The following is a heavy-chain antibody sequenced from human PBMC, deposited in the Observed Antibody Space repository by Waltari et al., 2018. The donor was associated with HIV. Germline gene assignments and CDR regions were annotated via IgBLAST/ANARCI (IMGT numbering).Heavy chain of an antibody. CDR1: GYSFTNYW. CDR3: AVGDSSGYYLDFDY. D-gene: IGHD3-22*01. Sequence: EVQLVQSGAEVKKPGESLKISCKGSGYSFTNYWIGWVRQVPGKGLECMGIIYPGDSDTKYSPSFQGQCTISADKSISTTYLQWSSLKASDTAMYYCAVGDSSGYYLDFDYWGQGTLVTVSS. V-gene: IGHV5-51*01. J-gene: IGHJ4*02. CDR2: IYPGDSDT.